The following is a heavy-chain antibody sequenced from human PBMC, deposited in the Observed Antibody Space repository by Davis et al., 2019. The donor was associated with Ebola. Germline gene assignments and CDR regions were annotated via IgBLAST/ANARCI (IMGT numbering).Heavy chain of an antibody. CDR2: INHSGST. D-gene: IGHD6-19*01. V-gene: IGHV4-34*01. Sequence: PSETLSLTCAVYGGSFSGYYWSWIRQPPGKGLEWIGEINHSGSTNYNPSLKSRVTISVDTSKNQFSLKLSSVTAADTAVYYCARDEWLFHWGQGTLVTVSS. CDR3: ARDEWLFH. CDR1: GGSFSGYY. J-gene: IGHJ4*02.